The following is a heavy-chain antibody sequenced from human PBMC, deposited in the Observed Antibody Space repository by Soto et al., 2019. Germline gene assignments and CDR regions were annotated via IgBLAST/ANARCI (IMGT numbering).Heavy chain of an antibody. CDR2: ISAYNGNT. Sequence: ASVKVSCKASGYTFTSYGISWVRQAPGQGLEWMGWISAYNGNTNYAQKLQGRVTMTTDTSTSTAYMELRSLRSDDTAVYYCARGNGYDFWSGYYMGPHYYYYYGMDVWG. CDR1: GYTFTSYG. J-gene: IGHJ6*02. CDR3: ARGNGYDFWSGYYMGPHYYYYYGMDV. D-gene: IGHD3-3*01. V-gene: IGHV1-18*01.